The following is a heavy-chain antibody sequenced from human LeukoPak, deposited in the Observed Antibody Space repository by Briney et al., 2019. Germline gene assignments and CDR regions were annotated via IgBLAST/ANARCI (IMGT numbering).Heavy chain of an antibody. V-gene: IGHV4-61*02. J-gene: IGHJ3*02. D-gene: IGHD3-10*02. CDR2: IYTSGST. Sequence: PSETLSLTCTVSGGSISSGSYYWSWIRQPAGKGLEWIGRIYTSGSTNYNPSLKSRVTISVDTSKNQFSLKLSSVTAADTAVYYCASQLSWGYAFDIWGQGTMVTVSS. CDR3: ASQLSWGYAFDI. CDR1: GGSISSGSYY.